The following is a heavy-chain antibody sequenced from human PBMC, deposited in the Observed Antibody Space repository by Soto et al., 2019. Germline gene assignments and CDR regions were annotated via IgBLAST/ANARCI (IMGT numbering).Heavy chain of an antibody. J-gene: IGHJ4*02. CDR3: ARVGGVGAPPGADY. V-gene: IGHV1-69*01. CDR1: GGIFSSYA. Sequence: QVQLVQSGAEVKKPGSSVKVSCKASGGIFSSYAISWLRQAPGQGLEWMGAVIPILGQAYYAQNFQDRVTITADESTRTAYMDLISLRSDDTAVYFCARVGGVGAPPGADYWSQGTLVTVSS. D-gene: IGHD1-26*01. CDR2: VIPILGQA.